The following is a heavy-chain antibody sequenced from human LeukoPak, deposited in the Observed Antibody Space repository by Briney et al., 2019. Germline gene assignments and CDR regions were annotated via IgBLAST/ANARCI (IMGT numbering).Heavy chain of an antibody. CDR3: ARDPRIAVAGTSWFDP. Sequence: QAGGSLRLSCAASGFTFSSYWMSWMRQAPGKGLEWVANIKYDGNEEYYADSVKGRFTISRDNSKNTLYLQMNSLRAEDTAVYYCARDPRIAVAGTSWFDPWGQGTLVTVSS. CDR1: GFTFSSYW. D-gene: IGHD6-19*01. V-gene: IGHV3-7*01. CDR2: IKYDGNEE. J-gene: IGHJ5*02.